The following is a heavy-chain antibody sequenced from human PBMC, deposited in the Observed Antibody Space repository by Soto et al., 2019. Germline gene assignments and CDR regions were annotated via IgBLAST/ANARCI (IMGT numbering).Heavy chain of an antibody. CDR1: GFSLSNARMG. CDR2: IFSNDEK. V-gene: IGHV2-26*01. D-gene: IGHD5-12*01. CDR3: AEGSGYDFGWYFDL. Sequence: QVTLKESGPVLVKPTETLTLTCTVSGFSLSNARMGVSWIRQPPGKALEWLAHIFSNDEKSYSTSPKSRLTISKDSSKSQVVLTMTNMDPVDTATYYCAEGSGYDFGWYFDLWGRGTLVTVSS. J-gene: IGHJ2*01.